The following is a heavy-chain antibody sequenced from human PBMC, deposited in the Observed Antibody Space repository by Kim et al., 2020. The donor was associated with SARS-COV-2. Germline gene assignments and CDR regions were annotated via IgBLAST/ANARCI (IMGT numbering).Heavy chain of an antibody. D-gene: IGHD3-9*01. CDR3: ASTPGVLRYFDWFVPYYYYYSMDV. J-gene: IGHJ6*02. Sequence: GGSLRLSCAVSGFTFSDYYMSWIRQAPGEGLVWVSYISSSGSTIYYADSVKGRFTISRDNAKNSLYLQMNSLRAEDTAVYYCASTPGVLRYFDWFVPYYYYYSMDVWGQGTTVTVSS. V-gene: IGHV3-11*04. CDR2: ISSSGSTI. CDR1: GFTFSDYY.